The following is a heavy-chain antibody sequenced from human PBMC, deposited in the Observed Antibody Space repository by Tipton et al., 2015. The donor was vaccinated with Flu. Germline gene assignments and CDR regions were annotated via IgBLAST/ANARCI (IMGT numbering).Heavy chain of an antibody. CDR3: ARDNPEDAFDV. Sequence: GSLRLSCVVSGFTFSDYEMTWVRQAPGKGLEWVSYINSRGTTIYYTDSVKGRFTISRDNAKNSLYLQMNYLKAEDTALYYCARDNPEDAFDVWGQGTMITVSS. V-gene: IGHV3-48*03. CDR1: GFTFSDYE. CDR2: INSRGTTI. J-gene: IGHJ3*01.